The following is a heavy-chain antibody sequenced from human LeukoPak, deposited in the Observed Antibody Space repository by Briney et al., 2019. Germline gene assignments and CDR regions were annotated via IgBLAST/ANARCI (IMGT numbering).Heavy chain of an antibody. CDR2: IYPGDSDT. CDR3: ARVGGAAAGPPEYFQH. J-gene: IGHJ1*01. Sequence: GESLKISCKGSGYSFTSYWIGWVRQMPGKGLEWMGIIYPGDSDTRYSPSFQGQVTISADKSISTAYLQWSSLKASDIAMYYCARVGGAAAGPPEYFQHWGQGTLVTVSS. CDR1: GYSFTSYW. D-gene: IGHD6-13*01. V-gene: IGHV5-51*01.